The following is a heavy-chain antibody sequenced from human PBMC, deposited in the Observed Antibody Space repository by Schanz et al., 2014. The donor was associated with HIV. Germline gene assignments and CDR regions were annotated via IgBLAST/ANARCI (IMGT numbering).Heavy chain of an antibody. V-gene: IGHV3-23*01. J-gene: IGHJ6*02. CDR3: AREANLEWLFVVDV. D-gene: IGHD3-3*01. Sequence: EVQLLDSGGGLVQPGGSLRLSCAASGFAFNTYAMTWVRQAPGKGLEWVSTISGSGISTYYADSVKGRFTISRDNSKNTLYLQMNSLRAEDTAVYYCAREANLEWLFVVDVWGRGTTVTVSS. CDR2: ISGSGIST. CDR1: GFAFNTYA.